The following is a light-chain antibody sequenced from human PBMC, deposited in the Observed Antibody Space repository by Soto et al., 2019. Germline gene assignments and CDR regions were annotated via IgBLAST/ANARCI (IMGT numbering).Light chain of an antibody. J-gene: IGLJ3*02. CDR1: SSNIGAGYD. Sequence: VLTQPPSVSGAPGQRVTISCTGSSSNIGAGYDVHWYRQLPGTAPKLLIYGNSNRPSGVPDRFSGSKSGTSASLAITGLQAEDEADYYCQSYDSSLSGSVFGGGTKVTVL. CDR3: QSYDSSLSGSV. CDR2: GNS. V-gene: IGLV1-40*01.